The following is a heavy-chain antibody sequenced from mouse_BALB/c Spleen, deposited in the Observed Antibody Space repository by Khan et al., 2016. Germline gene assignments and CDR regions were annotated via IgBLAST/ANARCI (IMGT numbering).Heavy chain of an antibody. J-gene: IGHJ3*01. CDR1: DYSITSDYA. Sequence: EVQLQESGPGLVKPSQSLSLTCTVTDYSITSDYAWNWIRQFPGNKLEWMGYISYSGSISYNPSLKSRISITRDTSKNQLFLQLNSVTTEDTATYDCVRSDYGRDGFVYWGQGTLVTVSA. D-gene: IGHD1-1*02. CDR2: ISYSGSI. V-gene: IGHV3-2*02. CDR3: VRSDYGRDGFVY.